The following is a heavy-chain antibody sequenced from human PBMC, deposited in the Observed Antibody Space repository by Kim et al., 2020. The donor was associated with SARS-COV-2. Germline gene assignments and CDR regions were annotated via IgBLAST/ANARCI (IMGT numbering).Heavy chain of an antibody. V-gene: IGHV3-23*03. Sequence: DAVKARFTTARDNSKKTRYLQLSSLRAEDTAVYYCAKATDHSGSGPNWFDPWGQGTLVTVSS. D-gene: IGHD6-13*01. J-gene: IGHJ5*02. CDR3: AKATDHSGSGPNWFDP.